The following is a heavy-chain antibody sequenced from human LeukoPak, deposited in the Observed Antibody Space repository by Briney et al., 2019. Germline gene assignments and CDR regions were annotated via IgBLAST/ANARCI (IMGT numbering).Heavy chain of an antibody. CDR3: AREEHYDFWSGYYYYYGMDV. CDR2: IKQDGSEK. J-gene: IGHJ6*02. CDR1: GFTFSSYW. D-gene: IGHD3-3*01. V-gene: IGHV3-7*01. Sequence: PGGSLRLSCAASGFTFSSYWMSWVRQAPGKGLEWVANIKQDGSEKYYVDSVKGRVTISRDNAKNSLYLQMTSLRAEDTAVYYCAREEHYDFWSGYYYYYGMDVWGQGTTVTVSS.